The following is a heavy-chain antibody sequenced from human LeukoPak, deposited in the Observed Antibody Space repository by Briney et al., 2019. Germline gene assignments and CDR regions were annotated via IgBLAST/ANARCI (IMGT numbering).Heavy chain of an antibody. J-gene: IGHJ4*02. V-gene: IGHV5-51*01. CDR1: GYSFTSYW. CDR2: IYPDDSDT. Sequence: GESLKISCKGSGYSFTSYWIGWVRQMPGKGLEWVRIIYPDDSDTRYSPSFQDQVIISADKSISTAYLQWSSLRASDTAMYYCARHYPGGDYFIDYWGQGTLVTVSS. D-gene: IGHD4-17*01. CDR3: ARHYPGGDYFIDY.